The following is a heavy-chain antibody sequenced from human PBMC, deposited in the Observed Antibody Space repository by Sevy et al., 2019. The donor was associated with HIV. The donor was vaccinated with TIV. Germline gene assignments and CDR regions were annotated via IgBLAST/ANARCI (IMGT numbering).Heavy chain of an antibody. CDR1: GFTFSSYA. CDR2: ISGSGGST. Sequence: GGSLRLSCAASGFTFSSYAMSWVRQAPGKGLEWVSAISGSGGSTYYADSVKGRFTISRDNSKNTLYLQMNSLRAEDTAVYYCAKRGYTMIVRADNFQHWGQGTLVTVSS. D-gene: IGHD3-22*01. V-gene: IGHV3-23*01. CDR3: AKRGYTMIVRADNFQH. J-gene: IGHJ1*01.